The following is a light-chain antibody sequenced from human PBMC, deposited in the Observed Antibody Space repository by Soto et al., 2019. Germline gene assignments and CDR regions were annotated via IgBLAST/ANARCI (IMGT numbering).Light chain of an antibody. CDR3: AAWDGSLSAWV. CDR2: RND. J-gene: IGLJ3*02. Sequence: QSVLTQPPSTTGTPGQGVTISFSGATSNIGYNFVYWYQHLPGTAPKLLINRNDERPSGVPDRFSGSKSGTSASLAISGLRSEDEADYYCAAWDGSLSAWVFGGGTKVTVL. V-gene: IGLV1-47*01. CDR1: TSNIGYNF.